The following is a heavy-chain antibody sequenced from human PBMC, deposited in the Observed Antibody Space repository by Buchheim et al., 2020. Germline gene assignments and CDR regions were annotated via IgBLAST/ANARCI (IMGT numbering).Heavy chain of an antibody. CDR3: AREEGAYYYDSSGYTDY. CDR2: IKQEGSEK. J-gene: IGHJ4*02. D-gene: IGHD3-22*01. V-gene: IGHV3-7*01. CDR1: GFTFSSYW. Sequence: EVQLVESGGGLVQPGGSLRLSCAASGFTFSSYWMSWVRQAPGKGLEWVANIKQEGSEKYYVDSVKGRFTLSREKAKKSLCLQMNSLRAEDTAVYYCAREEGAYYYDSSGYTDYWGQGTL.